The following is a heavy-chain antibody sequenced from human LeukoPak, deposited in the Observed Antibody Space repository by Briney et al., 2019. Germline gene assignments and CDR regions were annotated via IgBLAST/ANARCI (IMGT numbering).Heavy chain of an antibody. V-gene: IGHV3-74*01. J-gene: IGHJ4*02. Sequence: GGSLRLSCVASGFTFSSYWMHWVRQVPGKGLVWVSRINSDGSDTTYADSVKGRFTISRGNAKNTLYLRINSLRAEDTAVYYCARDFRRYFDYWGPGTLVTVSS. CDR1: GFTFSSYW. CDR2: INSDGSDT. CDR3: ARDFRRYFDY.